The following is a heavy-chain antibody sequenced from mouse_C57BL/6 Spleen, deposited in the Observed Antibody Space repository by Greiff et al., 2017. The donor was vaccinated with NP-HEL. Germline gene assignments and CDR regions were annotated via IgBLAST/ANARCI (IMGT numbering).Heavy chain of an antibody. CDR1: GYAFSSSW. Sequence: QVQLQQSGPELVKPGASVKISCKASGYAFSSSWMNWVKQRPGKGLEWIGRIYPGDGDTNYNGKFKGKATLTADKSSSTAYMQLSSLTSEDSAVYFCARPYYYGSSHAMDYWGQGTSVTVSS. CDR3: ARPYYYGSSHAMDY. D-gene: IGHD1-1*01. J-gene: IGHJ4*01. CDR2: IYPGDGDT. V-gene: IGHV1-82*01.